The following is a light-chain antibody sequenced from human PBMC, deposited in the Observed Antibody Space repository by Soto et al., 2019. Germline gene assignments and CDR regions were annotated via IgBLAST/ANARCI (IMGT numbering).Light chain of an antibody. CDR1: QSVSTY. CDR2: DAS. Sequence: EVVLTQSPATLSLSPWERATLSCRASQSVSTYLAWYQQKPGQAPRLLIYDASNRATGIPARFSGSGSATDFTLTISSLEPEDFAVYYCQQRRTFGQGTKVDIK. J-gene: IGKJ1*01. CDR3: QQRRT. V-gene: IGKV3-11*01.